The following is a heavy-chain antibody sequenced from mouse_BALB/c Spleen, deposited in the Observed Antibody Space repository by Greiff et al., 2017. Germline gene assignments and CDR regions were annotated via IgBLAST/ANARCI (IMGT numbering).Heavy chain of an antibody. CDR3: ARGGYFDY. CDR1: GFNIKDTY. D-gene: IGHD1-1*02. V-gene: IGHV14-3*02. J-gene: IGHJ2*01. CDR2: IDPANGNT. Sequence: EVQLVESGAELVKPGASVKLSCTASGFNIKDTYMHWVKQRPEQGLEWIGRIDPANGNTKYDPKFQGKATIKADTSSNTAYLQLSSLTSADTAVYYCARGGYFDYWGQGTTLTVSS.